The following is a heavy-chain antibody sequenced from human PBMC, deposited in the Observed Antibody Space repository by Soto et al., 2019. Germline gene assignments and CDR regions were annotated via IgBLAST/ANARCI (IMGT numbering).Heavy chain of an antibody. V-gene: IGHV4-59*01. CDR3: ARGRVRYWFDT. CDR2: VYYSGTT. Sequence: SETLSLTCTVSGGSFSSFYCDWIRQPPGQGLEWIGYVYYSGTTYYNPSLKSRVIISVDTSKNECSLSLTSVTAADTAVYYCARGRVRYWFDTWGQGTLVTVS. CDR1: GGSFSSFY. J-gene: IGHJ5*02.